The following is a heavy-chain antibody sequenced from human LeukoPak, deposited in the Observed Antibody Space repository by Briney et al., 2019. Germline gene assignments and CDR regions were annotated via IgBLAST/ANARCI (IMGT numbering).Heavy chain of an antibody. J-gene: IGHJ6*03. Sequence: GGSLRLSCAASGFTFSSYAMSWVRQAPGKGLEWVSAISGSGGSTYYADSVKGRFTISRDNSKNTLYLQMNSLRAEDTAVYYCAKIWYYDFWSGYYYMDVWGKGTTVTVSS. CDR1: GFTFSSYA. CDR3: AKIWYYDFWSGYYYMDV. D-gene: IGHD3-3*01. CDR2: ISGSGGST. V-gene: IGHV3-23*01.